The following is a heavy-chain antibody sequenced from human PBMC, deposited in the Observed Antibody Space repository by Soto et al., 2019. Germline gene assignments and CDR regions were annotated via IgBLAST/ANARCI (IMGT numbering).Heavy chain of an antibody. D-gene: IGHD3-9*01. J-gene: IGHJ4*02. CDR1: GYTFTSYG. CDR2: ISAYNGNI. Sequence: ASVKVSCKASGYTFTSYGISWVRQAPGQGLEWMGWISAYNGNIKYAQKLQGRVTMTTDTSTSTAYMELRSLRSDDTAVYYCTRDLSIFLFDYWGQGTLVTAPQ. CDR3: TRDLSIFLFDY. V-gene: IGHV1-18*01.